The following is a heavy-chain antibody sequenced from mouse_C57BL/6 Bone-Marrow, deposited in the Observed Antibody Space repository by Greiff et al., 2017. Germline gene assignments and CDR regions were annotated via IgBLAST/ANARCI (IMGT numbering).Heavy chain of an antibody. CDR2: IHPNSGST. D-gene: IGHD3-3*01. CDR3: ARKGDEGAWFAY. V-gene: IGHV1-64*01. J-gene: IGHJ3*01. CDR1: GYTFTSYW. Sequence: VQLQQPGAELVKPGASVKLSCKASGYTFTSYWMHWVKQRPGQGLEWIGMIHPNSGSTNYNEKFKSKATLTVDKSSSTAYMQLSSLTSEDSAVYYCARKGDEGAWFAYWGQGTLVTVSA.